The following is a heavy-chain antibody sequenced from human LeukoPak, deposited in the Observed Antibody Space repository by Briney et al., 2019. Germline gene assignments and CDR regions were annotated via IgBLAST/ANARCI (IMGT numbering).Heavy chain of an antibody. V-gene: IGHV3-23*01. D-gene: IGHD3-16*02. CDR1: GFTFSSYA. Sequence: GGSLRLSCAASGFTFSSYAMSWVRQAPGKGLEWVSAISGSGGSTYYADSVKGRFTISRDNSKNTLYLQMNSLRAEDTAVYYCAKDLTPGNAWGSYRFDYWGQGTLVTVSS. CDR2: ISGSGGST. J-gene: IGHJ4*02. CDR3: AKDLTPGNAWGSYRFDY.